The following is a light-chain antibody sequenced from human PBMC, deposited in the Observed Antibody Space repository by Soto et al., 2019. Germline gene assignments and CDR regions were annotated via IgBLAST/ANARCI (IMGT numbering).Light chain of an antibody. CDR2: AAS. V-gene: IGKV1-39*01. J-gene: IGKJ1*01. CDR1: PSISTY. CDR3: QQYETYSPT. Sequence: DIQMTQSPSSLSASVGDRVTITCRASPSISTYLNWFQQKPGKAPNLLIYAASSLQSGVPARFSGSGSGTEFTLTINSLQSDDFATYYCQQYETYSPTFGQGTKVDI.